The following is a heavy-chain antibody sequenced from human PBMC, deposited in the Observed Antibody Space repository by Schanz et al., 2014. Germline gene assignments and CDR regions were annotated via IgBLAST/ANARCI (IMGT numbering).Heavy chain of an antibody. CDR1: GGTFSSYT. V-gene: IGHV1-69*09. CDR2: IIPILGIA. D-gene: IGHD5-18*01. Sequence: QVQLVQSGTQVKKPGASVKVSCKASGGTFSSYTISWVRQAPGQGLEWMGRIIPILGIANYAQNFQGRVTITADKSTSTASMELSSLRSEDTAVYYCARGPSQGYSYGHNIGAYYYGMDVWGQGTTVTVSS. CDR3: ARGPSQGYSYGHNIGAYYYGMDV. J-gene: IGHJ6*02.